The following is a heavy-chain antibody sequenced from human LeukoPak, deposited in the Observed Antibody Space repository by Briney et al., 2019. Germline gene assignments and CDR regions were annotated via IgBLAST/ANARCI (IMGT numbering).Heavy chain of an antibody. CDR2: LYYGGST. CDR3: ARTESRKYFDY. D-gene: IGHD1-14*01. J-gene: IGHJ4*02. V-gene: IGHV4-59*12. Sequence: ASETLSLTCTVSGGSISGYYWTWIRQPPGKDLEWIGYLYYGGSTIYNPSLKSRLTISVDTSKNQFSLKLSSVTAADTAVYYCARTESRKYFDYWGQGTLVTVSS. CDR1: GGSISGYY.